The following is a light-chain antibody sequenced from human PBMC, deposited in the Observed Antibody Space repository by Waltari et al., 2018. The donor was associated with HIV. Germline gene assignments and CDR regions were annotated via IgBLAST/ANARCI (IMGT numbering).Light chain of an antibody. CDR3: QSADSSGSYVV. V-gene: IGLV3-25*03. J-gene: IGLJ2*01. CDR2: KDT. CDR1: KQL. Sequence: KQLGYWYQQKAGQAPILLIYKDTERSSGIPERFSGSSSGTAVTLTISEVQAEDEADYYCQSADSSGSYVVFGGGTKLTVL.